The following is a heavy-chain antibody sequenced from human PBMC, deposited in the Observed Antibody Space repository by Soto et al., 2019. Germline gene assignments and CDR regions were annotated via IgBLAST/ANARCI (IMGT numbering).Heavy chain of an antibody. CDR2: IYTSGST. J-gene: IGHJ5*02. CDR1: GGSISSYY. Sequence: PSETLSLTCTVSGGSISSYYWSWIRQPAGKGLEWIGRIYTSGSTNYNPSLKSRVTMSVDTSKNQFSLKLSSVTAADTAVYYCAREGDYYGRNWFDPWSQGTLVTVSS. CDR3: AREGDYYGRNWFDP. V-gene: IGHV4-4*07. D-gene: IGHD3-10*01.